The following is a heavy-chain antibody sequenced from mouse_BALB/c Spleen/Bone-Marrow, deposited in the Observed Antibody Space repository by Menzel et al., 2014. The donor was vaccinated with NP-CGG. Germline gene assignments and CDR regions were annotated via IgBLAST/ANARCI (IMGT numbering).Heavy chain of an antibody. J-gene: IGHJ3*01. CDR2: INSDGGST. CDR1: EYEFPSHD. V-gene: IGHV5-2*01. CDR3: ARQSTATFFAY. D-gene: IGHD1-2*01. Sequence: VQLKQSGGGLVQPGESLKLSCESNEYEFPSHDMSWVRKTPEKRLELVAAINSDGGSTYYPDTMERRFIISRDNTKKTLYLRMSSLRSEDTALYYCARQSTATFFAYWGQGTLVTVSA.